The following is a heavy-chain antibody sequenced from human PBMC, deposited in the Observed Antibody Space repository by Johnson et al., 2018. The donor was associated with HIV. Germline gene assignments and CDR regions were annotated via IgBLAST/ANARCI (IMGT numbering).Heavy chain of an antibody. D-gene: IGHD5-18*01. Sequence: VQLVESGGGVVQPGRSLRLSCAASGFTVSSNYMSWVRQAPGKGLEWVSVIGRAGDTYYQDSVKGRFTISRDNAKNSLYLQMNSLRAEDTAVYYCARSNTAMMYDAFDIWGQGTMVTVSS. CDR3: ARSNTAMMYDAFDI. J-gene: IGHJ3*02. CDR1: GFTVSSNY. CDR2: IGRAGDT. V-gene: IGHV3-66*01.